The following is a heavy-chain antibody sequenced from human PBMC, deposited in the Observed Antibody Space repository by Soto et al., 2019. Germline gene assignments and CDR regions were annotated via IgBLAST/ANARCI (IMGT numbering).Heavy chain of an antibody. V-gene: IGHV3-30*04. CDR2: MSYDGRDE. CDR1: GFTLSNYA. Sequence: GGSLRLSCAASGFTLSNYALHWVRQAPDKGPEWVALMSYDGRDEYYADSVRGRFTISRDNSKDSLYLQMNSLTVEDSAVYYCARVGTKVATLGYGMDGWGQGTTVTVSS. D-gene: IGHD5-12*01. J-gene: IGHJ6*02. CDR3: ARVGTKVATLGYGMDG.